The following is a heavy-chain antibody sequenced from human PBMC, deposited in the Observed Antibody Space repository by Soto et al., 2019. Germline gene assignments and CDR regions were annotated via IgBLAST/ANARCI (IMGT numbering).Heavy chain of an antibody. CDR1: GGSISSGGYS. Sequence: LSLTCAVSGGSISSGGYSWSWIRQSPEKGLEWIGCIYTTGTTYYHPSLKSRVTISVDTSRNQFSLNLTSVTAADTAVYYCARAPPGPSPRWVLWGQGTTVTVSS. J-gene: IGHJ6*02. CDR2: IYTTGTT. D-gene: IGHD3-10*01. V-gene: IGHV4-30-2*06. CDR3: ARAPPGPSPRWVL.